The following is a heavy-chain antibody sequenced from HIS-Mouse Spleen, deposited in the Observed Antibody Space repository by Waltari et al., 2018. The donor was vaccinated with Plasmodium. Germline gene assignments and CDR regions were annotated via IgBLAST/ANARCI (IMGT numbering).Heavy chain of an antibody. CDR3: ASSWYWYFDL. J-gene: IGHJ2*01. V-gene: IGHV3-7*01. CDR1: GFTFSSYG. Sequence: EVQLVESGGGLVQPGGSLRLSCAASGFTFSSYGMSWVRQAPGKGLGWGANIKQEGSEKYYVDSVKGRFTISRDNAKNSLYLQMNSLRAEDTAVYYCASSWYWYFDLWGRGTLVTVSS. CDR2: IKQEGSEK. D-gene: IGHD6-13*01.